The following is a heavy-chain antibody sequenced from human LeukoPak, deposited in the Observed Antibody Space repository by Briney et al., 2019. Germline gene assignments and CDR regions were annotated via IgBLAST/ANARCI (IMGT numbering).Heavy chain of an antibody. CDR2: IRAEGDPT. V-gene: IGHV3-23*01. CDR3: GKDGHCPDSVCPTKIVVESYVDP. Sequence: PGGSLRLSCRASGFNFNMYCLSWLRQAPGKGLECVSVIRAEGDPTHYADSVKGRFTISIDNSKKMVYPQMNSLRAEDTAMYYCGKDGHCPDSVCPTKIVVESYVDPSGHGKLCTVSS. J-gene: IGHJ5*02. D-gene: IGHD5/OR15-5a*01. CDR1: GFNFNMYC.